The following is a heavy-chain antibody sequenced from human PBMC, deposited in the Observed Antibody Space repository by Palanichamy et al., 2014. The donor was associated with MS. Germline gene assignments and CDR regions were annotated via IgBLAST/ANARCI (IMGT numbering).Heavy chain of an antibody. D-gene: IGHD1-26*01. CDR2: T. Sequence: TNYSPSFQGHVTISADKSISTAYLQWSSLKASDTAMYYCARPSLYSGSYLGAFDIWGQGTMVTVSS. CDR3: ARPSLYSGSYLGAFDI. J-gene: IGHJ3*02. V-gene: IGHV5-10-1*01.